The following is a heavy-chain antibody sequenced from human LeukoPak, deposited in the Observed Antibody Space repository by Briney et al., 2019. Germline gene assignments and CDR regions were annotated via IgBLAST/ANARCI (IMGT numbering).Heavy chain of an antibody. J-gene: IGHJ6*03. D-gene: IGHD3-10*01. CDR3: ARAVGSGSFQTYYYYMDV. V-gene: IGHV4-4*07. CDR2: IYTSGRT. CDR1: GGSISSYY. Sequence: SETLSLTCTVSGGSISSYYWSWIRQPAGKGLEWIGRIYTSGRTNYNPSLKSRVTMSVDTSKNQFSLKLSSVTAADTAVYYCARAVGSGSFQTYYYYMDVWGKGTTVIISS.